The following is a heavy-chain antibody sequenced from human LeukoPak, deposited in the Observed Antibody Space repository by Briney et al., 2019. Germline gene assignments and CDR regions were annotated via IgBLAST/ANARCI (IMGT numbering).Heavy chain of an antibody. V-gene: IGHV1-2*06. CDR1: GYTFTGYY. CDR2: INPKRGGT. Sequence: RASVKVSCKASGYTFTGYYMHWVRQAPGQGLEWMGRINPKRGGTNYAQKFQGRVTMTRDTSISTAYMELSRLRSDDTAVYYCARAYCSSTSCSPRGWFDPWGEGTLVTVS. CDR3: ARAYCSSTSCSPRGWFDP. J-gene: IGHJ5*02. D-gene: IGHD2-2*01.